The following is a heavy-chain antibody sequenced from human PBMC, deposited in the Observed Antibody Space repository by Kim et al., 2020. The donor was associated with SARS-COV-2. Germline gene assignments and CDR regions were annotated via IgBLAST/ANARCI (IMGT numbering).Heavy chain of an antibody. CDR3: AKVVEGYGSGSYGGGYFDL. V-gene: IGHV3-23*01. J-gene: IGHJ2*01. CDR2: ISGSGGST. D-gene: IGHD3-10*01. Sequence: GGSLRLSCAASGFTFSSYAMSWVRQAPEKGLEWVSAISGSGGSTYYADSVKGRFTISRDNSKNTLYLQMNSLRAEDTAVYYCAKVVEGYGSGSYGGGYFDLWGRGTLVTVSS. CDR1: GFTFSSYA.